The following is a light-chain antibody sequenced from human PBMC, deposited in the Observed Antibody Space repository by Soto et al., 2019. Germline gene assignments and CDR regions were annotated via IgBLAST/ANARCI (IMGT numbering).Light chain of an antibody. Sequence: AIQMTQSPSSLSASVGDSVTITCRASQGIRNDLDWFQQKPGKAPKLLIYAASNIQSGVPARFSGSGSGTDFTLTISSLQPEDFATYYCLQKYFYPFTFGPGTKVDI. CDR1: QGIRND. V-gene: IGKV1-6*01. J-gene: IGKJ3*01. CDR3: LQKYFYPFT. CDR2: AAS.